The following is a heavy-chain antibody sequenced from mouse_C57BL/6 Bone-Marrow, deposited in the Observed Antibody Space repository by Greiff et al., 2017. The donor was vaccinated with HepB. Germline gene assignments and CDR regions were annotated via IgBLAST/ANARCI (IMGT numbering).Heavy chain of an antibody. CDR3: ARRNYGNYGGYFDY. D-gene: IGHD2-1*01. J-gene: IGHJ2*01. CDR2: IYPGGGYT. Sequence: QVQLQQSGAELVRPGTSVKMSCKASGYTFTNYWIGWAKQRPGHGLEWIGDIYPGGGYTNYNEKFKGKATLTADKSSSTAYMQFSSLTSEDSAIYYCARRNYGNYGGYFDYWGQGTTLTVSS. V-gene: IGHV1-63*01. CDR1: GYTFTNYW.